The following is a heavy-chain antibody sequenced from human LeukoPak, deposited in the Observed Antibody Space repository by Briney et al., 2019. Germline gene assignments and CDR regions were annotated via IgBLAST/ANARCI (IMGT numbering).Heavy chain of an antibody. CDR1: GYTLTELS. J-gene: IGHJ4*02. V-gene: IGHV1-24*01. CDR2: FDPEDGET. CDR3: ATELHVVRGAPFDY. D-gene: IGHD3-10*01. Sequence: GASVKVSCKVSGYTLTELSMHWVRQAPGKGLEWMGGFDPEDGETIYAQKFQGRVTMTEDTSTDTAYMELSSLRSEDTAVHYCATELHVVRGAPFDYWGQGTLVTVSS.